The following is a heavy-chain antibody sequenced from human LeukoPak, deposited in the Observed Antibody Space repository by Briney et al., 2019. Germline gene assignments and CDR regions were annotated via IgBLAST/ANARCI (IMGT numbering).Heavy chain of an antibody. J-gene: IGHJ4*02. Sequence: SETLSLTCTVSGGSISGYYGNWIRQPAGRGLEWVGRIYTSGSTNYNPSLKSRVTMPVDTSKNQFSLKLSSVTAADTAVYYCAREAYSGYDLCYWGQGTLVTVSS. CDR3: AREAYSGYDLCY. V-gene: IGHV4-4*07. D-gene: IGHD5-12*01. CDR1: GGSISGYY. CDR2: IYTSGST.